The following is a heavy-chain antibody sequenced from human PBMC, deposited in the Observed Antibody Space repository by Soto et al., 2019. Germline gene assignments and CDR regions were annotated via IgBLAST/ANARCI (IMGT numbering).Heavy chain of an antibody. V-gene: IGHV3-30*18. CDR3: AKEENQKYDVDY. CDR1: GFNFAYHG. CDR2: ISRDGSGE. J-gene: IGHJ4*02. Sequence: QVHLVESGGGVVRPGGSLRLSCVGSGFNFAYHGIQWIRQSPGKGLEWVAIISRDGSGEYFADSVKGRFTISKDNSTNKVYLEMNNLRHDYTAVYQCAKEENQKYDVDYCGQGTLVTVST. D-gene: IGHD1-1*01.